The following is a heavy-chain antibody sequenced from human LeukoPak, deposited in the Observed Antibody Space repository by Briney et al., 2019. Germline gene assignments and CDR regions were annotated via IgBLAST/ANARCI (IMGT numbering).Heavy chain of an antibody. CDR1: GGTFSSYA. V-gene: IGHV1-69*11. J-gene: IGHJ4*02. Sequence: GASVKVSCKASGGTFSSYAISWVRQAPGQGLEWMGRINPILGKANYAQKFQGRVTLTADESTGTAYMDLSSLRSDGTAVYYCARDNPPYCNGGSCYSHWGQGTLVTLSS. CDR2: INPILGKA. CDR3: ARDNPPYCNGGSCYSH. D-gene: IGHD2-15*01.